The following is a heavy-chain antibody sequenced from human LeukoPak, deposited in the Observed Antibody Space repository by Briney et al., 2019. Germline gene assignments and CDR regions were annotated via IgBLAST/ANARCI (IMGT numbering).Heavy chain of an antibody. CDR1: GFTVSSYD. V-gene: IGHV3-66*01. CDR2: IFSDGNT. Sequence: PGGSLSLSCAASGFTVSSYDMSWVRQAPGKGLDWVSVIFSDGNTQYADSVKGRFTISRDNSKNTVYLQMNSLRAEDTAVYYCASFCGSLSHYWGQGAVVTVSS. D-gene: IGHD2-21*01. CDR3: ASFCGSLSHY. J-gene: IGHJ4*02.